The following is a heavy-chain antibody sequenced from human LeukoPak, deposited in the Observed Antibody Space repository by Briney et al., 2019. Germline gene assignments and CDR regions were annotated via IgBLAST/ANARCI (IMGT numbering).Heavy chain of an antibody. V-gene: IGHV4-59*01. CDR3: ARGSADWLFFDY. CDR1: GGSISDYY. D-gene: IGHD3-9*01. CDR2: IYYSGST. J-gene: IGHJ4*02. Sequence: PSETLSLTCIISGGSISDYYWGWIRQPPGKGLEWIGYIYYSGSTNYNPSLKSRVTISVDTSKNQFSLKLRSVTAADTAVYYCARGSADWLFFDYWGQGTLVTVSS.